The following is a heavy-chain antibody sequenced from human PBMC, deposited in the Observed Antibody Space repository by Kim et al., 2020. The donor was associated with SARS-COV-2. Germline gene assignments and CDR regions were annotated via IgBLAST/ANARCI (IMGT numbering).Heavy chain of an antibody. D-gene: IGHD3-3*01. CDR3: AKGDDFWSGYYTRSPPFDY. CDR1: GFTFSSYA. Sequence: GGSLRLSCAASGFTFSSYAMSWVRQAPGKGLEWVSAISGSGGSTYYADSVKGRFTISRDNSKNTLYLQMNSLRAEDTAVYYCAKGDDFWSGYYTRSPPFDYWGHGTLVTVSS. J-gene: IGHJ4*01. V-gene: IGHV3-23*01. CDR2: ISGSGGST.